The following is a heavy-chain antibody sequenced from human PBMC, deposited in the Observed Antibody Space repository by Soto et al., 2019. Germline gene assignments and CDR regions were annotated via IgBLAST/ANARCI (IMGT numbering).Heavy chain of an antibody. CDR2: ISESGAT. Sequence: GESLRLSSAASGFSFRPYSMNGVRQAPGKGLEWVSSISESGATYSADSVKGRFSISRDNSKNTLYLQMDSLRVDDTAVYYCVKYHSSKCDGLGYDYFDSWGRGTRV. CDR3: VKYHSSKCDGLGYDYFDS. D-gene: IGHD3-22*01. CDR1: GFSFRPYS. J-gene: IGHJ4*02. V-gene: IGHV3-23*01.